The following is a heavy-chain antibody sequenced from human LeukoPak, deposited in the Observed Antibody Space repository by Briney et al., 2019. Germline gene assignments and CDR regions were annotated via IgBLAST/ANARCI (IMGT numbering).Heavy chain of an antibody. Sequence: ASVKVSCKASGYTFTSYGISWVRQAPGQGLEWMGWISAYNGNTNYAQKLQGRVTMTTDTSTSTAYMELRSLRSDDTAVYYCASRESYSSSWPEDYWGQGTLVTVSS. V-gene: IGHV1-18*01. CDR3: ASRESYSSSWPEDY. CDR2: ISAYNGNT. D-gene: IGHD6-13*01. J-gene: IGHJ4*02. CDR1: GYTFTSYG.